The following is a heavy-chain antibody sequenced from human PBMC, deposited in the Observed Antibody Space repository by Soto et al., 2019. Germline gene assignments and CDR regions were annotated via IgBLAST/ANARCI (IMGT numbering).Heavy chain of an antibody. CDR2: IYYSGST. CDR3: ARDPGMWGSGSYIAGDAFDI. D-gene: IGHD3-10*01. CDR1: GGSISSYY. V-gene: IGHV4-59*01. Sequence: QVQLQESGPGLVKPSETLSLTCTVSGGSISSYYWSWIRQPPGKGLEWIGYIYYSGSTNYNPSLKSRVTISVDTSKNQCSLKLSSVTAADTAVYYCARDPGMWGSGSYIAGDAFDIWGQGTMVTVSS. J-gene: IGHJ3*02.